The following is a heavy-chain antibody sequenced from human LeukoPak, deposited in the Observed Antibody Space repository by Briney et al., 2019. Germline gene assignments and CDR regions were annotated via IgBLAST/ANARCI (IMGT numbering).Heavy chain of an antibody. CDR1: GGSISSYY. D-gene: IGHD6-19*01. Sequence: SETLSLTCTVSGGSISSYYWSWIRQPPGKGLEWIGYIYYSGSTNYNPSLKSRVTISVDTSKNQFSLELSSVTAADTAVYYCARARLRYSSGWYYFDYWGQGTLVTVSS. CDR3: ARARLRYSSGWYYFDY. CDR2: IYYSGST. V-gene: IGHV4-59*01. J-gene: IGHJ4*02.